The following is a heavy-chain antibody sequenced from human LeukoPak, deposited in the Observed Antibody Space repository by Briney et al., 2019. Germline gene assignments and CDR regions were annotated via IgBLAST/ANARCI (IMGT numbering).Heavy chain of an antibody. D-gene: IGHD3-10*01. Sequence: SETLSLTCFVSGASISSTSYHWGWFRQPPGKGLEWIGSMSYSGTTYFNPSLQSRLTISVDTSKNQFSLELSSVTAADTAVYYCARAAYYYGSGSPDGSWFDPWGQGTLVTVSS. J-gene: IGHJ5*02. V-gene: IGHV4-39*07. CDR1: GASISSTSYH. CDR3: ARAAYYYGSGSPDGSWFDP. CDR2: MSYSGTT.